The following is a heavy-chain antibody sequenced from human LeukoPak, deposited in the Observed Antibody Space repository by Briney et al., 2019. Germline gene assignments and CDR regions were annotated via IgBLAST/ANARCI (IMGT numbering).Heavy chain of an antibody. Sequence: GGSLRLSCAASGFTFSNACMSWVRQAPGKGLEWVGRIKSKTDGGTTDYAAPVKGRFTISRDDSKNTLYLQMNSLKTEDTAVYYCTTDPSGWRFLAHYFDYWGQGTLVTVSS. J-gene: IGHJ4*02. CDR2: IKSKTDGGTT. V-gene: IGHV3-15*01. CDR1: GFTFSNAC. CDR3: TTDPSGWRFLAHYFDY. D-gene: IGHD3-3*01.